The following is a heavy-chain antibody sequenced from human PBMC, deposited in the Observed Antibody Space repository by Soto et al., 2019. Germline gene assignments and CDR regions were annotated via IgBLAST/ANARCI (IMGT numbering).Heavy chain of an antibody. J-gene: IGHJ4*02. Sequence: EVQLLESGGGLVQPGGSLRLSCAASGFTFSSYAMSWVRQAPGKGLEWVSTISGSGGSTYYADSVKGRFTISRDNSKNTLYVQMNSLRAEDTAVYYCAKDRGCSGGACYFDYWGQGTLVTVSS. CDR3: AKDRGCSGGACYFDY. CDR1: GFTFSSYA. V-gene: IGHV3-23*01. D-gene: IGHD2-15*01. CDR2: ISGSGGST.